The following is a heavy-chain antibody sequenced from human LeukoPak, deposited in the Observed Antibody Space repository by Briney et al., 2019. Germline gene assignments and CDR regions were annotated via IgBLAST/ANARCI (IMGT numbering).Heavy chain of an antibody. J-gene: IGHJ3*02. CDR2: ISSSGSTI. Sequence: GGSLRLSCAASGFTFSSYEMNWVRQAPGKGLEWVSYISSSGSTIYYADSVKGRFTISRDNAKNSLYLQMNSLRAEDTAVYYCARGLAGMIAFDIWGQGTMVTVSS. CDR3: ARGLAGMIAFDI. V-gene: IGHV3-48*03. D-gene: IGHD6-19*01. CDR1: GFTFSSYE.